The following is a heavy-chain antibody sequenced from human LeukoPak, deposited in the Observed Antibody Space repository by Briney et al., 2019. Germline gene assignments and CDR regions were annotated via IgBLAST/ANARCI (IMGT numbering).Heavy chain of an antibody. CDR1: GFTVSSNY. CDR2: IYSGGST. Sequence: AGGSLRLSCAASGFTVSSNYMSWVRQASGKGLEWVSVIYSGGSTYYADSVKGRFTISRDNSKNTVYLQMNSLRAEDTAVHYCASAYRSGLYGFDYWGQGTLVTVSS. V-gene: IGHV3-53*01. J-gene: IGHJ4*02. D-gene: IGHD6-19*01. CDR3: ASAYRSGLYGFDY.